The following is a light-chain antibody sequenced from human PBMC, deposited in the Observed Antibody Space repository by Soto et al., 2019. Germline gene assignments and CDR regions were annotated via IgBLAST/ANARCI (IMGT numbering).Light chain of an antibody. CDR2: DVD. CDR3: CSYAGSYSIL. CDR1: RSDVGGYNY. Sequence: QPALTQPRSVSGSPGQSVTISCTGTRSDVGGYNYISWYQQHPGKAPKLMIYDVDKRPSGVPDRFSGSRSGNTASLTISGLQAEDEADYSCCSYAGSYSILFGGGTKLTVL. J-gene: IGLJ2*01. V-gene: IGLV2-11*01.